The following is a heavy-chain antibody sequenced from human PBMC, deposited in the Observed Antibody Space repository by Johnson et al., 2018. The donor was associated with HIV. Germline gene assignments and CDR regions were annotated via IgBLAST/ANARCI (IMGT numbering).Heavy chain of an antibody. CDR1: GFTFSDYY. Sequence: QVQLVESGGGLVKPGGSLRLSCAASGFTFSDYYMSWIRQAPGKGLEWVSYISSSGSTIYYADSVKGRSTISRDNAKNSLYLQMNSLRAEDTAVYYCARSKIWFRESNHDAVDIWGQGTMVTVSS. CDR2: ISSSGSTI. CDR3: ARSKIWFRESNHDAVDI. J-gene: IGHJ3*02. D-gene: IGHD3-10*01. V-gene: IGHV3-11*04.